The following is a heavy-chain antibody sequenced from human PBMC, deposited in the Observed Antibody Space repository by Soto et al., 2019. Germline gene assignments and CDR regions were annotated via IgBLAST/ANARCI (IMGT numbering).Heavy chain of an antibody. J-gene: IGHJ1*01. CDR1: GGTFSTYP. D-gene: IGHD4-4*01. Sequence: QVQLVQSGAEVKKPGSSVKVSCKASGGTFSTYPISWVRQAPGQGLEWMGGINPIFGTANYAQKLQGRVTITADESAVTAYVQLSGLRSDVAAADYCARLRSSTYGAYQHWGQGTLVTVSS. CDR3: ARLRSSTYGAYQH. V-gene: IGHV1-69*12. CDR2: INPIFGTA.